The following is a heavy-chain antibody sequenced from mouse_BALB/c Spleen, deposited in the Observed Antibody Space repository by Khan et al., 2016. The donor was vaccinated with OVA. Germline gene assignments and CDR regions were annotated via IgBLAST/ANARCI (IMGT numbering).Heavy chain of an antibody. D-gene: IGHD1-1*01. CDR3: TRGRYGSPFAF. CDR1: GYSFTSSY. CDR2: INPSNGGS. V-gene: IGHV1S81*02. J-gene: IGHJ3*01. Sequence: VQLQESGAELVKPGASVKLSCKASGYSFTSSYIHWVKQRPGQGLEWIGEINPSNGGSNANEKFKCKATLTEDKSSSTAYMELSSLSSEDSAVYDSTRGRYGSPFAFWGQGTLVTVSA.